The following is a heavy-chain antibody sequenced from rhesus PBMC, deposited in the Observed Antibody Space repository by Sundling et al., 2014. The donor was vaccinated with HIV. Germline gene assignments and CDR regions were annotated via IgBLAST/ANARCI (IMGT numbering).Heavy chain of an antibody. J-gene: IGHJ4*01. CDR2: IYGSSPST. V-gene: IGHV4S10*01. Sequence: QVQLQESGPGLVKPSETLSLTCAVSGGSISSFYWSWIRQPPGKGLEWIGYIYGSSPSTNYNPSLESRVTISKDTSKNQFSLKLTSVTAADTAVYYCARGMELAYWGQGVLVTVSS. CDR3: ARGMELAY. CDR1: GGSISSFY. D-gene: IGHD1-1*01.